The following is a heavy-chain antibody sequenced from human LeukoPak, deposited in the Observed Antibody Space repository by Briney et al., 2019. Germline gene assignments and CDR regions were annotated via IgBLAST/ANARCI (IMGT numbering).Heavy chain of an antibody. CDR2: IYSGGST. Sequence: PGGSLTLSCAASGFTVSSNYMSWVRQAPGKGLEWVSDIYSGGSTYYTDSVKGRFTISRDNSKNTLYLQMNSLRDEDTVVYYCARVFTCGSGIDFDYWRQGTLVTVSS. V-gene: IGHV3-66*01. CDR3: ARVFTCGSGIDFDY. D-gene: IGHD3-10*01. J-gene: IGHJ4*02. CDR1: GFTVSSNY.